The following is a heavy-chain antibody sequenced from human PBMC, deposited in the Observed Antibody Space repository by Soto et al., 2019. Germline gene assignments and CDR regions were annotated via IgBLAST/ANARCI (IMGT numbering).Heavy chain of an antibody. CDR1: GFTFSSYS. CDR3: ARDRGLGSSWLYYYYGMDV. CDR2: ISSSSSTI. J-gene: IGHJ6*02. Sequence: VGSLRLSCAVSGFTFSSYSMNWVRQAPGKGLEWVSYISSSSSTIYYADSVKGRFTISRDNAKNSLYLQMNSLRDEDTAVYYCARDRGLGSSWLYYYYGMDVWGQGTTVTVSS. V-gene: IGHV3-48*02. D-gene: IGHD6-13*01.